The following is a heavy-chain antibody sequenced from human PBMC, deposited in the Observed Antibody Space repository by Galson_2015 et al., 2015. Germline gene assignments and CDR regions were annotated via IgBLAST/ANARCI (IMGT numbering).Heavy chain of an antibody. V-gene: IGHV3-21*01. J-gene: IGHJ4*02. CDR3: ARAPNQRAAMYYYFDS. CDR1: GFAFSTYS. CDR2: ISTSSSYI. Sequence: SLRLSCAASGFAFSTYSMNWVRPAPGKGLEWVSFISTSSSYIHYADSVKGRFTISRDNAKKSLYLQMNSLRVEDTAVYYCARAPNQRAAMYYYFDSWGQGTLVTVSS. D-gene: IGHD2-2*01.